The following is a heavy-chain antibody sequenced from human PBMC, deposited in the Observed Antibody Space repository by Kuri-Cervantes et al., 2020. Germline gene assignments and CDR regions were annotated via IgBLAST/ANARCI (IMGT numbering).Heavy chain of an antibody. CDR2: VKEGGVT. CDR1: GGSFSGYY. CDR3: ARSGSSFDY. D-gene: IGHD1-26*01. Sequence: SQTLSLTCGVHGGSFSGYYWSWTRQSPGKGLEWIGDVKEGGVTNYNPSLKSRVIISEDTSKNQFSLKLSSVTAADTAVYYCARSGSSFDYWGQGTLVTVSS. J-gene: IGHJ4*02. V-gene: IGHV4-34*01.